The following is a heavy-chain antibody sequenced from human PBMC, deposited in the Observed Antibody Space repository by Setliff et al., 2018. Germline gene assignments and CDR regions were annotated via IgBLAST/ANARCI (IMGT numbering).Heavy chain of an antibody. D-gene: IGHD2-21*02. CDR1: GGSLNTYY. J-gene: IGHJ4*02. V-gene: IGHV4-4*07. Sequence: SETLSLTCTVSGGSLNTYYWSWIRQPAGKELEWIGRINTSGTTRYNPSLRSRATISVDTSKNHFSLKLTSVTAADTAVYYCARDLYCGGHCYQLFDSWGQGTLVTVSS. CDR3: ARDLYCGGHCYQLFDS. CDR2: INTSGTT.